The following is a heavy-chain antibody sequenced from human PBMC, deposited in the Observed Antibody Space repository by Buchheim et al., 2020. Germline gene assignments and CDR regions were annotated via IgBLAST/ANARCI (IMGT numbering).Heavy chain of an antibody. Sequence: QVQLVESGGGVVQPGRSLGLSCAASGFTFSSHALHWVRQAPGKGLEWVALITQDGSNKYYAGSVKGRFSISRDNSKNTLYLQMNSLGPEDTAVYSCATWSVTSSTSTWFGGPFDYWGRGTL. CDR3: ATWSVTSSTSTWFGGPFDY. D-gene: IGHD3-10*01. J-gene: IGHJ4*02. CDR1: GFTFSSHA. CDR2: ITQDGSNK. V-gene: IGHV3-30-3*01.